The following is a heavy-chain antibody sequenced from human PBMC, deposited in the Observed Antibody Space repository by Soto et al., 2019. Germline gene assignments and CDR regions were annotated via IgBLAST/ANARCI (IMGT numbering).Heavy chain of an antibody. V-gene: IGHV3-30*18. J-gene: IGHJ4*02. Sequence: GGSLRLSCAASGFTFSYYGMHWVRQAPGKGLEGVAVISYDGSNKYYADSVKGRFTISRDKSKNRLYLQMNSLRAEDTAVFYCAKDRRPHEYCSGGSCYNGFAYWGQGTLVTVSS. CDR3: AKDRRPHEYCSGGSCYNGFAY. CDR2: ISYDGSNK. CDR1: GFTFSYYG. D-gene: IGHD2-15*01.